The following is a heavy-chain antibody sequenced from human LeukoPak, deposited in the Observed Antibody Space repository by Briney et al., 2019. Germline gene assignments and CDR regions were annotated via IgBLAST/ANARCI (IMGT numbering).Heavy chain of an antibody. Sequence: PGGSLRLSCAASGFTFSSYAMHWVRQAPGKGLEWVAVISYDGSNKYYADSVKGRFTISRDNSKNTLYLQMNSLRAEDTAVYYCARDGGGYKDIDYWGQGTLVTVSS. V-gene: IGHV3-30-3*01. CDR1: GFTFSSYA. D-gene: IGHD5-24*01. CDR2: ISYDGSNK. J-gene: IGHJ4*02. CDR3: ARDGGGYKDIDY.